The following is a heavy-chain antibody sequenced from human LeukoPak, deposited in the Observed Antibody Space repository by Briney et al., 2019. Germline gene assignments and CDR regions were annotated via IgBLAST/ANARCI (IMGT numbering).Heavy chain of an antibody. CDR1: GYTFTSYD. CDR3: ARGQIPSRVYAISGWFDP. CDR2: MNPNSGNT. J-gene: IGHJ5*02. V-gene: IGHV1-8*01. Sequence: ASVKVSCKASGYTFTSYDINWVRQATGQGLEWMGWMNPNSGNTGYAQKFRGRVTMTRNTSISTAYMELSSLRSEDTAVYYCARGQIPSRVYAISGWFDPWGQGTLVTVSS. D-gene: IGHD2-8*01.